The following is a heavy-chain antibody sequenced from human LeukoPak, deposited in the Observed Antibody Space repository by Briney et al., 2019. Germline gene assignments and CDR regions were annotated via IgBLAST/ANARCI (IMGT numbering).Heavy chain of an antibody. J-gene: IGHJ5*02. CDR3: ARDRSPDTAMAQGGFDP. CDR2: IYHSGST. V-gene: IGHV4-4*02. Sequence: SGTLSLTCAVSGGSISSSNWWSWVRQPPGKGLEWIGEIYHSGSTNYNPSLKSRVTISVDTSKNQFSLKLSSVTAADTAVYYCARDRSPDTAMAQGGFDPWGQGTLVTVSS. D-gene: IGHD5-18*01. CDR1: GGSISSSNW.